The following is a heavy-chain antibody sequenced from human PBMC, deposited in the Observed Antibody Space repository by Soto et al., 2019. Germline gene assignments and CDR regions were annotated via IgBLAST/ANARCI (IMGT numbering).Heavy chain of an antibody. CDR1: GFSRSTSGVV. V-gene: IGHV2-5*02. J-gene: IGHJ4*02. Sequence: QITLKESGPTLVKPTQTLTLTCTFSGFSRSTSGVVVGWLRQPPGKALEWLALIYWDDDKRYSPSLKSRLTITKDTSKNQVVLTMTNMDPVDTATYYCALTLLWGCFDYWGQGTLVTVSS. CDR3: ALTLLWGCFDY. D-gene: IGHD3-10*01. CDR2: IYWDDDK.